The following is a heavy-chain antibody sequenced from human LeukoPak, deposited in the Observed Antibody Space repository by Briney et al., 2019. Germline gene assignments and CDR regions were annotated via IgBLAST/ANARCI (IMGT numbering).Heavy chain of an antibody. D-gene: IGHD3-3*01. Sequence: GGSLRLSCAASGFTFSSFAMHWVRQAPEKGLEYVSSINTKGNRPFYANSVKGRFTVSRDNSKNMVYLQMGSLRAEDMAVYYCARDPGRAGTTEWYYFDSWGQGTLVTVSS. CDR3: ARDPGRAGTTEWYYFDS. V-gene: IGHV3-64*01. CDR2: INTKGNRP. CDR1: GFTFSSFA. J-gene: IGHJ4*02.